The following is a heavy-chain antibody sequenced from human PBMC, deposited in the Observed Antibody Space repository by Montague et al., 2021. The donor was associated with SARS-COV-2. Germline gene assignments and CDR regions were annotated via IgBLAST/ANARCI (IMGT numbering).Heavy chain of an antibody. CDR3: ARGRYRSSWNGTKYYFDY. D-gene: IGHD6-13*01. V-gene: IGHV4-34*01. CDR1: GGSFSGYY. J-gene: IGHJ4*02. CDR2: ITHSGST. Sequence: SETLSLTCAVYGGSFSGYYWSWIRQPPGKGLEWIGEITHSGSTNYNPSLKSRVTISLDTSTNQFSLKLSSVTAADTAVYYCARGRYRSSWNGTKYYFDYWGQGTLVTVSS.